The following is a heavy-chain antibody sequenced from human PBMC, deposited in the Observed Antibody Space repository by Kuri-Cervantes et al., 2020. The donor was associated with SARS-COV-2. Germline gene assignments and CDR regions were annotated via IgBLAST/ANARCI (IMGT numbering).Heavy chain of an antibody. CDR2: INSDGSST. CDR1: GFTFSSYW. Sequence: GESLKIPCAASGFTFSSYWMHWVRQAPGKGLVWVPRINSDGSSTSYADSVKGRFTISRDNAKNTLYLQMNSLRAEDTAVYYCARDGSNGWVYFDSWGQGTLVTVSS. J-gene: IGHJ4*02. V-gene: IGHV3-74*01. CDR3: ARDGSNGWVYFDS. D-gene: IGHD6-25*01.